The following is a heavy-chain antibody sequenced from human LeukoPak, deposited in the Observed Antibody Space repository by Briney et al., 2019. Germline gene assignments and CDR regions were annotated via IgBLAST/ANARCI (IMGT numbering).Heavy chain of an antibody. V-gene: IGHV3-48*03. J-gene: IGHJ4*02. CDR1: GFTFSSYE. CDR2: ISSSGSTI. CDR3: AKDLYSSSQSE. Sequence: GGSLRLSCAASGFTFSSYEMNWVRQAPGKGLEWVSYISSSGSTIYYADSVKGRFTISRDNAKNSLYLQMNSLRAEDTAVYYCAKDLYSSSQSEWGQGTLVTVSS. D-gene: IGHD6-13*01.